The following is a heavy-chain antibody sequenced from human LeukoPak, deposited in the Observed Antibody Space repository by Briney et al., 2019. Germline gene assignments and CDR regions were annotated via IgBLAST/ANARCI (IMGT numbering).Heavy chain of an antibody. CDR3: ARQGGSYRRGDY. CDR1: GGSLSSSSYY. V-gene: IGHV4-39*01. Sequence: SETLSLTCTVSGGSLSSSSYYWGWIRQPPGRGMEWLGSIYYSGSTYYNPSLKSRVTISVDTSKNQFSLKLSSVTAADTAVYYCARQGGSYRRGDYWGQGTLVTVSS. D-gene: IGHD1-26*01. CDR2: IYYSGST. J-gene: IGHJ4*02.